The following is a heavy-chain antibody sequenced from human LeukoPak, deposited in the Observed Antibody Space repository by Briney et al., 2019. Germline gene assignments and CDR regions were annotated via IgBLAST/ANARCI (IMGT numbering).Heavy chain of an antibody. CDR1: GLTFRKYS. D-gene: IGHD2-8*01. CDR2: ITGNSDYI. V-gene: IGHV3-21*01. CDR3: ARDNAMNH. J-gene: IGHJ1*01. Sequence: GGSLRLSCAASGLTFRKYSMNWVRQAPGKGLEWVSSITGNSDYIYYADSVKGRFTISRDNARNSLYLQMNSLRAEDTAVYYCARDNAMNHWGQGTLVTVSS.